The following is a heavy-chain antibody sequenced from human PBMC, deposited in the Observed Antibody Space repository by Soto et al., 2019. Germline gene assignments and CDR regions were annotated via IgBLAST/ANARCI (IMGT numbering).Heavy chain of an antibody. CDR2: INHSGST. CDR1: GGSFSGYY. D-gene: IGHD2-15*01. Sequence: QVQLQQWGAGLLKPSETLSLTCAVYGGSFSGYYWSWIRQPPGKGLEWIGEINHSGSTNYNPSLRSRVTISVGTSKNQFSLKLSSVAAADTAVYYCARVRYCSGGSCYSGAFDIWGQGTMVTVSS. V-gene: IGHV4-34*01. J-gene: IGHJ3*02. CDR3: ARVRYCSGGSCYSGAFDI.